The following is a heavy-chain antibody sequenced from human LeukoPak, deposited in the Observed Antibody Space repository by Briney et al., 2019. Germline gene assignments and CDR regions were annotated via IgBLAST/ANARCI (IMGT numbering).Heavy chain of an antibody. CDR2: ISAYNGNT. J-gene: IGHJ4*02. CDR1: GYTFTSYG. D-gene: IGHD3-3*01. V-gene: IGHV1-18*01. CDR3: ARVVYDFWSGYYIDY. Sequence: ASVKVSCKASGYTFTSYGISWVRQAPGQGLEWMGWISAYNGNTNYAQKLQGRVTMTTDTSTSTAYMELRSLRSDDTAAYYCARVVYDFWSGYYIDYWGQGTLVTVSS.